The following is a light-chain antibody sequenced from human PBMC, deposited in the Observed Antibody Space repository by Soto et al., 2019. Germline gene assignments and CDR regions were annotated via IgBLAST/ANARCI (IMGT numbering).Light chain of an antibody. CDR2: NAS. CDR3: QQSRNYSLT. CDR1: QSVGNF. J-gene: IGKJ4*01. V-gene: IGKV3-11*01. Sequence: EIVLAQSPATLSLSPGERATLSCRASQSVGNFLAWYQHRPGQAPRLLILNASTRATGIPPRFSGSGSGTDFTLTISRLEPKDFEVDYCQQSRNYSLTFSGETKV.